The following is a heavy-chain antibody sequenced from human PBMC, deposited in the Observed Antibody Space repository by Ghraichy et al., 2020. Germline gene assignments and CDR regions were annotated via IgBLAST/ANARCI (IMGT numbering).Heavy chain of an antibody. J-gene: IGHJ4*02. V-gene: IGHV1-2*06. CDR3: ARAIYYDSSAYYFV. D-gene: IGHD3-22*01. Sequence: VKVSCKASGYIFIGYYMHWVRQAPGQGLEWMGRINPNSGGTNYAQKFQGRVTMTRDTSISTASMELSGLRSDDTAVYYCARAIYYDSSAYYFVWGQGTLVTVAS. CDR2: INPNSGGT. CDR1: GYIFIGYY.